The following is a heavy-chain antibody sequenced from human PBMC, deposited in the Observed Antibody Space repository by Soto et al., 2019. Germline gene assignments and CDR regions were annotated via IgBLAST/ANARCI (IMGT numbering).Heavy chain of an antibody. CDR3: ARGVVLRYFDWLLDYFDY. J-gene: IGHJ4*02. V-gene: IGHV1-2*04. CDR2: INPNSGGT. CDR1: GYTFTGYY. Sequence: ASAKVSCKASGYTFTGYYMHWVRQAPGQGLEWMGWINPNSGGTNYAQKFQGWVTMTRDTSISAAYMELSRLRSDDTAVYYCARGVVLRYFDWLLDYFDYWGQGTLVTVSS. D-gene: IGHD3-9*01.